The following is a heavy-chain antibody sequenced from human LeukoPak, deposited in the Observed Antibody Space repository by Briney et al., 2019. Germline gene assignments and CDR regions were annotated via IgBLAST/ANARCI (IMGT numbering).Heavy chain of an antibody. CDR1: GGSISSSRYF. CDR3: ARGSRVAVAGLVFDY. D-gene: IGHD6-19*01. V-gene: IGHV4-39*01. CDR2: ISYTGST. J-gene: IGHJ4*02. Sequence: SETLSLTCTVSGGSISSSRYFWGWIRQPPGKGLEWIGSISYTGSTYYNPSLKSRVIISVDTSKNQFSLKLSSVSAADTAVYYCARGSRVAVAGLVFDYWGQGTLVTVSS.